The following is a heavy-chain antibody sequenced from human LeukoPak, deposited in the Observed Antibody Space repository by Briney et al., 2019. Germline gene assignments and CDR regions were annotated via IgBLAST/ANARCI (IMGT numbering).Heavy chain of an antibody. V-gene: IGHV3-66*02. D-gene: IGHD1-26*01. CDR2: IYSGGST. J-gene: IGHJ4*02. CDR3: ARLDSGSLDY. CDR1: GFTVSSNY. Sequence: GGSLRLSCAASGFTVSSNYMSWVRQAPGKGLEWVSVIYSGGSTYYADSVKGRFTISRDNSKNTLYFQMNSLRAEDTAVYYCARLDSGSLDYWGQGTLVTVSS.